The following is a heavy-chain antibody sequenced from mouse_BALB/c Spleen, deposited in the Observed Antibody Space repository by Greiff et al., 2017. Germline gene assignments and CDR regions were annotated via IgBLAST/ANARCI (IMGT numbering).Heavy chain of an antibody. D-gene: IGHD1-1*01. CDR1: GYTFTDYY. CDR3: ARSEYYGSSYWYFDV. Sequence: QVQLKQSGPELVKPGASVKISCKASGYTFTDYYINWVKQKPGQGLEWIGWIYPGSGNTKYNEKFKGKATLTVDTSSSTAYMQLSSLTSEDTAVYFCARSEYYGSSYWYFDVWGAGTTVTVSS. V-gene: IGHV1-84*02. J-gene: IGHJ1*01. CDR2: IYPGSGNT.